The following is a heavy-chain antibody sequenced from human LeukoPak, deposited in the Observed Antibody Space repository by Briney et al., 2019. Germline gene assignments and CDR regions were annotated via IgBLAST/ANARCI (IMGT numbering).Heavy chain of an antibody. CDR1: GYTLTELS. V-gene: IGHV1-24*01. CDR3: ARDLCGGDCYSSYLDAFDI. J-gene: IGHJ3*02. Sequence: ASVKVSCKVSGYTLTELSMHWVRQAPGKGLEWMGGFDPEDGETIYAQKFQGRVTMTEDTSTDTAYMELSSLRSEDTAVYYCARDLCGGDCYSSYLDAFDIWGQGTMVTVSS. D-gene: IGHD2-21*02. CDR2: FDPEDGET.